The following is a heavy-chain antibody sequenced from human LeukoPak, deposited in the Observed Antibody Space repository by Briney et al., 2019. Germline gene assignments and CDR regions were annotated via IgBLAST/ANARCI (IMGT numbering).Heavy chain of an antibody. CDR3: ARGVIYTDACYV. Sequence: SETLFLTCTVSGDSISSYYWSWIRQPPGKGLEWIGYIYYSGSTIHNPSLKSRVTMSLDTSKDQFSLKLRSVTAADTAVYYCARGVIYTDACYVWGQGTIVTVSS. CDR1: GDSISSYY. V-gene: IGHV4-59*01. D-gene: IGHD3-3*02. CDR2: IYYSGST. J-gene: IGHJ3*01.